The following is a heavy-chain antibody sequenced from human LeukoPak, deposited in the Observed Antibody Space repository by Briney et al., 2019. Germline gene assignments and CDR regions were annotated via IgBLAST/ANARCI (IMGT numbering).Heavy chain of an antibody. CDR2: IYHSGST. Sequence: SSETLSLTCAVYGVSFSGYYWSWIRQPPGKGLEWIGEIYHSGSTNYNPSLKSRVTISVDKSKNQFSLKLSSVTAADTAVYYCARAMDSSSWYGGSFDYWGQGTLVTVSS. J-gene: IGHJ4*02. V-gene: IGHV4-34*01. D-gene: IGHD6-13*01. CDR1: GVSFSGYY. CDR3: ARAMDSSSWYGGSFDY.